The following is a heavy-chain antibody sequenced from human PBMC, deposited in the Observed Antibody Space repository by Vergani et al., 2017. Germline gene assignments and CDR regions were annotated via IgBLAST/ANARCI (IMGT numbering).Heavy chain of an antibody. V-gene: IGHV3-11*01. D-gene: IGHD6-19*01. J-gene: IGHJ6*03. CDR2: ISSSGSTI. CDR3: AREVPGYSSGWEPYYYYYMDV. Sequence: QVQLVESGGGLVKPGGSLRLSCAASGFTFSDYYMSWIRQAPGKGLEWVSYISSSGSTIYYADPVKGRFTIPRDNAKNSLYLQMNSLRAEDTAVYYCAREVPGYSSGWEPYYYYYMDVWGKGTTVTVSS. CDR1: GFTFSDYY.